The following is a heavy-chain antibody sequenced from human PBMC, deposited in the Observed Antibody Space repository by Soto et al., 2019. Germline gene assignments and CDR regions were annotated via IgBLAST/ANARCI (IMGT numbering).Heavy chain of an antibody. Sequence: QPGGSLRPSFPASGFTFSSYAMSWVRQAPGKGLEWVSAISGSGGSTYYADSVKGRFTISRDNSKNTLYLQMNSLRAEDTAVFYCAKGGRGYYYYGMDVWGQGTTVTVSS. J-gene: IGHJ6*02. CDR3: AKGGRGYYYYGMDV. D-gene: IGHD3-10*01. CDR1: GFTFSSYA. CDR2: ISGSGGST. V-gene: IGHV3-23*01.